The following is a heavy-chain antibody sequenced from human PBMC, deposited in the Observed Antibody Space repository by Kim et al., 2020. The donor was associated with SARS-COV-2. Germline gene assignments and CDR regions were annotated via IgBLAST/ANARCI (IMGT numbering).Heavy chain of an antibody. Sequence: GGSLRLSCTTSGFTFTSHAMSWVRQAPGKGLEWVSSIDGSDGTTYYEDAAKRLASTSSDDTNTIQYLKISASRADATAAYYALKGGSGGNSNYWGQGTLV. CDR2: IDGSDGTT. CDR3: LKGGSGGNSNY. D-gene: IGHD1-7*01. CDR1: GFTFTSHA. J-gene: IGHJ4*02. V-gene: IGHV3-23*01.